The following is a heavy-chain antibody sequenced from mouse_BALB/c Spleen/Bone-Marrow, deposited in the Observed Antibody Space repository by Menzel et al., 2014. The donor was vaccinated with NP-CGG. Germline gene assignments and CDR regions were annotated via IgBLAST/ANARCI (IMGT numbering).Heavy chain of an antibody. CDR1: GFNIKDTY. D-gene: IGHD2-4*01. CDR2: IDPANGNT. J-gene: IGHJ1*01. CDR3: ATMITDWYFDA. Sequence: EVQLQQSGAELVKPGASVKLSCTASGFNIKDTYMHWVKQRHEQGLEWIGRIDPANGNTKYDPKFQGKATITADTSSNTAYLQLSSLTSEDTAVYYCATMITDWYFDAWGAGTTVTVSS. V-gene: IGHV14-3*02.